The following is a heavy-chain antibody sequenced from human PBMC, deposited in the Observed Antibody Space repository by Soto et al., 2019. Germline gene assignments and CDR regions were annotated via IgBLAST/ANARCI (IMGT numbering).Heavy chain of an antibody. Sequence: ASVKVSCKASGYTFSTFAMHWVRQAPGQNLEWMGWINAANGDTGYSQNFQGRVTITRDTSASTAYTELSGLRSEDTAVYYCARKDYYGSGSYHFHSSGQGTLVTVYS. D-gene: IGHD3-10*01. V-gene: IGHV1-3*01. CDR3: ARKDYYGSGSYHFHS. CDR2: INAANGDT. J-gene: IGHJ4*02. CDR1: GYTFSTFA.